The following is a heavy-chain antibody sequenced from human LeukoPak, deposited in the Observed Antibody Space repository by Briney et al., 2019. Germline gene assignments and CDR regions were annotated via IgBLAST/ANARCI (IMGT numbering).Heavy chain of an antibody. J-gene: IGHJ4*02. CDR1: GGTFSSYA. V-gene: IGHV1-69*13. CDR2: IIPIFGTA. D-gene: IGHD1-26*01. Sequence: SVKVSCKASGGTFSSYAISWVRQAPGQGLEWMGGIIPIFGTANYAQKFQGRVTITADESTSTAYMELSSLRSEDTAVYYCARERSGGSYYPYWGQGTLVTVSS. CDR3: ARERSGGSYYPY.